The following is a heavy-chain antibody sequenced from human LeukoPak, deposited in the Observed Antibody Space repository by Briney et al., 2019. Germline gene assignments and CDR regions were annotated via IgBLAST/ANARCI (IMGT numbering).Heavy chain of an antibody. J-gene: IGHJ4*02. V-gene: IGHV4-34*01. CDR3: ARGVVAAAGRTFDF. CDR2: INHSGST. Sequence: SETLSLTCAVYGGSFSGYYWSWIRQPPGKGLEWIGEINHSGSTNYNPSLKSRVTISVDTSKNQFSLKLSSVTAADTAIYYCARGVVAAAGRTFDFWGQGTLVTVSS. CDR1: GGSFSGYY. D-gene: IGHD6-13*01.